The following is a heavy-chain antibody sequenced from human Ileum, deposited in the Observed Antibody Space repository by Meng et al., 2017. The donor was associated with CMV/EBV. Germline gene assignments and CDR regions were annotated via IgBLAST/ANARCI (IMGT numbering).Heavy chain of an antibody. J-gene: IGHJ5*02. D-gene: IGHD6-19*01. CDR2: ISGSGGST. Sequence: GESLKISCAASGFTFSSYAMSWVRQAPGKGLEWVSAISGSGGSTYYADSVKGRFTISRDNSKNTLYLQMNSLRAEDTAVYYCSKHYSNGGYDYFDAWGQGTLVTVSS. CDR1: GFTFSSYA. V-gene: IGHV3-23*01. CDR3: SKHYSNGGYDYFDA.